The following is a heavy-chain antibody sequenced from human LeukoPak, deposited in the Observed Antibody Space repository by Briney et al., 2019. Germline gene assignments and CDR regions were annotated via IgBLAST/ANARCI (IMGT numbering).Heavy chain of an antibody. D-gene: IGHD4-17*01. CDR2: ISSSGGST. J-gene: IGHJ4*02. V-gene: IGHV3-23*01. Sequence: GGSLKLSCAASGFTFSSYAMNWVRQAPGKGLQWVSTISSSGGSTYYADSVKGRFTISRDNSKNTLYLQMNSLGAEDTAVYYCAKDFPYGDYGVYWGQGTLVTVSS. CDR3: AKDFPYGDYGVY. CDR1: GFTFSSYA.